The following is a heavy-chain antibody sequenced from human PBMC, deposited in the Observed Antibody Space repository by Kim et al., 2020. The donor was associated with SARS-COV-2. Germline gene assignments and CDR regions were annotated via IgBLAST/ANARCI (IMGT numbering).Heavy chain of an antibody. V-gene: IGHV3-9*01. J-gene: IGHJ4*02. CDR3: AKDMRSGTTYSFDY. D-gene: IGHD2-2*01. Sequence: ADSVKGRFTISRDTAKNSLYLQMNSLRAEDTALYYCAKDMRSGTTYSFDYWGQGTLVTVSS.